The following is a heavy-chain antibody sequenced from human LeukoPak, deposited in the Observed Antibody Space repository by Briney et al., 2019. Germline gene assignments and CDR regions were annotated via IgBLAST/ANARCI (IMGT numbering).Heavy chain of an antibody. Sequence: ASVKVSCKTSGYTFTTYYIHWVRQAPRQGLEWLGIIYPSGGTTTYAQQFQGRVTMTRDTSTSTVYMELNTLRSEDTAVYYCARGSNYYYDVTADYPRYWGQGTLVTVSS. CDR1: GYTFTTYY. J-gene: IGHJ4*02. CDR2: IYPSGGTT. D-gene: IGHD3-22*01. V-gene: IGHV1-46*01. CDR3: ARGSNYYYDVTADYPRY.